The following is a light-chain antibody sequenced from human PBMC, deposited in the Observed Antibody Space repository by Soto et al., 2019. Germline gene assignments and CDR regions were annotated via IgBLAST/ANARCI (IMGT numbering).Light chain of an antibody. V-gene: IGKV3-20*01. Sequence: EIVLTQSPGTLSLSPGERATLSCRASQSVSSSYLVWYQQKLGQAPRLLIYGASSRATGIPDRFSGSGSGTDFTLTISRLEPEDFAVYYCQQYVTFGQGTKVEIK. CDR2: GAS. CDR1: QSVSSSY. J-gene: IGKJ1*01. CDR3: QQYVT.